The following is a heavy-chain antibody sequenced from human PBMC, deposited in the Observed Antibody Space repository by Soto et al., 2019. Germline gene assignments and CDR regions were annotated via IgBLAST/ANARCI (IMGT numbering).Heavy chain of an antibody. V-gene: IGHV3-48*02. CDR2: ISSSSSTI. CDR3: ARARLPFDY. Sequence: EVQLVESGGGLVQPGGSLRLSCAASGFTFSSYSMNWVRQAPGKGLEWVSYISSSSSTIYYADSVKGRFTISRDNAKNSRYLQMNSLRDEDTAVYYCARARLPFDYWGQGTLVTVSS. J-gene: IGHJ4*02. D-gene: IGHD2-15*01. CDR1: GFTFSSYS.